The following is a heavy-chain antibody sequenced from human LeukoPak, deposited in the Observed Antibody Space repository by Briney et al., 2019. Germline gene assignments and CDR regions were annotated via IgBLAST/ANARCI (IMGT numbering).Heavy chain of an antibody. CDR2: FDPEDGET. J-gene: IGHJ4*02. CDR1: GYTLTELS. CDR3: ARDQGYSLY. V-gene: IGHV1-24*01. Sequence: ASVKVSCKVSGYTLTELSMHWVRQAPGKGLEWMGGFDPEDGETIYAQKFQGRVTMTRDTSTSTVYMELSSLRSEDTAVYYCARDQGYSLYWGQGTLVTVSS. D-gene: IGHD5-18*01.